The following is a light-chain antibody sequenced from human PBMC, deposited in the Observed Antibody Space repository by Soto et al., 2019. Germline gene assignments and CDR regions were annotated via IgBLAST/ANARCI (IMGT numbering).Light chain of an antibody. CDR2: GAS. V-gene: IGKV3-15*01. Sequence: EIVMTQSPATLSVSPGERATLSCRASQSVSSNLAWYQQKPGQAPRLLIYGASTRATGIPARFSGSGSGTDFTLTINSLQAEDVAVYYCQQYYTTPLTFGGGTKVDIK. J-gene: IGKJ4*01. CDR3: QQYYTTPLT. CDR1: QSVSSN.